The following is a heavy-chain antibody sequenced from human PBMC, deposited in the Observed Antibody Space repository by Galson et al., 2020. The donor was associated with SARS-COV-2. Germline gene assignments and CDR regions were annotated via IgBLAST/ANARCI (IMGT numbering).Heavy chain of an antibody. Sequence: GGSLRLSCAASGFTVSSYYMTWVRQAPGKGLEWVSVIYRGGGAYYADSVKGRFTISRDNSKNTLSLQMNSLRAEDTAVYYCARGGTYYNSSGYRHSFDYWGQGTLVTVSS. V-gene: IGHV3-66*01. J-gene: IGHJ4*02. D-gene: IGHD3-22*01. CDR3: ARGGTYYNSSGYRHSFDY. CDR2: IYRGGGA. CDR1: GFTVSSYY.